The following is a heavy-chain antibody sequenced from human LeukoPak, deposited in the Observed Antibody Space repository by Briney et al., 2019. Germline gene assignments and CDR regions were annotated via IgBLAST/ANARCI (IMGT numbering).Heavy chain of an antibody. CDR2: ITGRGGSA. V-gene: IGHV3-23*01. Sequence: GGSLRLSCAASGFSFSNFGMNWVRQGLGKGLEWVSSITGRGGSAYYADSVKGRFTISRDNSKSTLYLQMNSLRGDDTAVYYCARDYGDYGLDYWGQGALVTVAS. J-gene: IGHJ4*02. CDR3: ARDYGDYGLDY. D-gene: IGHD4-17*01. CDR1: GFSFSNFG.